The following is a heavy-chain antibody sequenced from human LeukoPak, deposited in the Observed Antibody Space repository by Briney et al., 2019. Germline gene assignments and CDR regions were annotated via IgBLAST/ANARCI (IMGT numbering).Heavy chain of an antibody. V-gene: IGHV4-34*01. CDR3: ASGTRWGKPNIVVVPAGMRRKGWFDP. CDR2: INHSGST. Sequence: PSETLSLTCAVYGGSFSGYYWSWIRQPPGKGLEWIGEINHSGSTNYNPSLKSRVTISVDTSKNQFSLKLSSVTAADTAVYYCASGTRWGKPNIVVVPAGMRRKGWFDPWGQGTLVTVSS. J-gene: IGHJ5*02. D-gene: IGHD2-2*01. CDR1: GGSFSGYY.